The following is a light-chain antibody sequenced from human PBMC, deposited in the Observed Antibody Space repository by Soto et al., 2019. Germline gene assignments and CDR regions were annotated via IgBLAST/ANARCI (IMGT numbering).Light chain of an antibody. CDR2: DDT. J-gene: IGLJ1*01. Sequence: SYELTQPPSVSVAPGQTARIICGGNNIGSETVHWYQQKPGQAPVLVVYDDTDRPSGIPERFSGSNSGNTATLTISRVEAGDEADYYCRVCHSDSDHYVFGTGTKVTVL. CDR3: RVCHSDSDHYV. V-gene: IGLV3-21*02. CDR1: NIGSET.